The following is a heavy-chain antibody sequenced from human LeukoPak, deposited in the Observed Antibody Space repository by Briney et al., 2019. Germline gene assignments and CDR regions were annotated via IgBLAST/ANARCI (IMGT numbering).Heavy chain of an antibody. CDR3: ARKFLGSRGYYFDY. CDR2: ISAYNGNT. Sequence: ASVKVSCKASGYTFTNYGISWVRQAPGQGLEWMGWISAYNGNTHYAQNLQGRVTMTTDTSTSTAYMELSSLRSDDTVVYYCARKFLGSRGYYFDYWGQGTLVTVSS. J-gene: IGHJ4*02. V-gene: IGHV1-18*01. D-gene: IGHD3-10*01. CDR1: GYTFTNYG.